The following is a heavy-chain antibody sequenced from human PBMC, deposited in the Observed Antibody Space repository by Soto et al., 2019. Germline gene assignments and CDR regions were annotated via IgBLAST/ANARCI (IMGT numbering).Heavy chain of an antibody. CDR1: GGTFSSYA. J-gene: IGHJ4*02. Sequence: ASVKVSCKASGGTFSSYAISWVRQAPGQGLEWMGWINPNSGGTNYAQKFQGRVTMTRDTSISTAYMELSRLRSDDTAVYYCAREVSGYCSSTSCPRTKNALDYWGQGTLVTAPQ. V-gene: IGHV1-2*02. CDR2: INPNSGGT. D-gene: IGHD2-2*01. CDR3: AREVSGYCSSTSCPRTKNALDY.